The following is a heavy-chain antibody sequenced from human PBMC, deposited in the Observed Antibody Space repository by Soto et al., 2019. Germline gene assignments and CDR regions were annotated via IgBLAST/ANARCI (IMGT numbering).Heavy chain of an antibody. V-gene: IGHV3-7*03. CDR3: EAYCGGDCYSDYYYGMDV. D-gene: IGHD2-21*02. Sequence: GGSLRLSCAASGFTFSSYLMSWVRQSPGKGLEWVANIKQDGSEKYYVDSVKGRFTISRDNAKNSLYLQMNSLRAEDTAVYYCEAYCGGDCYSDYYYGMDVWGQGTKVTVSS. CDR2: IKQDGSEK. J-gene: IGHJ6*02. CDR1: GFTFSSYL.